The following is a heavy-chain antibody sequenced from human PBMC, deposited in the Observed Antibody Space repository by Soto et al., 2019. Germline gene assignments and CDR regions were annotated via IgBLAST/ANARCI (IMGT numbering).Heavy chain of an antibody. D-gene: IGHD2-2*01. Sequence: VQLVESGGGVVQPGRSLRLSCAASGLTFSTYGFHWVRQAPGKGLEWVAVISNDVRNIHYAESVKGRFTISRDNSKTTLYLQMTSLRPNDTAVYYCVKDTLGGMTPVFMPGPDWGQGTLVTVSS. J-gene: IGHJ4*02. CDR2: ISNDVRNI. CDR3: VKDTLGGMTPVFMPGPD. CDR1: GLTFSTYG. V-gene: IGHV3-30*18.